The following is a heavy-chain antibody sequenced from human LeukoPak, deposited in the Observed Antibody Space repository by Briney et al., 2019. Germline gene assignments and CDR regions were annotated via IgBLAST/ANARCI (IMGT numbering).Heavy chain of an antibody. J-gene: IGHJ6*03. CDR1: GFTFDDYG. D-gene: IGHD5-18*01. Sequence: GGSLRLSCAASGFTFDDYGMSWVRQAPGKGLEWVSGINWNGGSTGYADSVKGRFTISRDNAKNSLYLQMNSLRAEDTALYYCARRADTAMVHYYYYYMDVWGKGTTVTVSS. V-gene: IGHV3-20*04. CDR2: INWNGGST. CDR3: ARRADTAMVHYYYYYMDV.